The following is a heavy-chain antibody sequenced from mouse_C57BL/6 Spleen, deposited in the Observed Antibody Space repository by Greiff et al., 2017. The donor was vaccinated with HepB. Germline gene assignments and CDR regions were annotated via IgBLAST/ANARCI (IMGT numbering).Heavy chain of an antibody. CDR3: ARHGDSNYVGYYAIDY. D-gene: IGHD2-5*01. CDR2: ISSGGSYT. V-gene: IGHV5-6*02. CDR1: GFTFSSYG. Sequence: EVKLVESGGDLVKPGGSLKLSCAASGFTFSSYGMSWVRQTPDKRLEWVANISSGGSYTYYPDSVKGRFTIYRDNAKNTLYLQMSSLKSEDTAMYYCARHGDSNYVGYYAIDYWGQGTSVTVSS. J-gene: IGHJ4*01.